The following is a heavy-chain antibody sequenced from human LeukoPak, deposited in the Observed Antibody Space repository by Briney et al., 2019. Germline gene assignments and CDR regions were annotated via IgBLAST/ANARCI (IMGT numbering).Heavy chain of an antibody. CDR3: AREEDCSGGSCYEPSLGY. CDR2: INSDGSST. V-gene: IGHV3-74*01. CDR1: GFTFSSYW. Sequence: QSGGSLRLSCAASGFTFSSYWMHWVRQPPGKGLVWVSRINSDGSSTSYADSVKGRFTISRDNAKNTLYLQMNSLRAEDTAVYYCAREEDCSGGSCYEPSLGYWGQGTLVTVSS. J-gene: IGHJ4*02. D-gene: IGHD2-15*01.